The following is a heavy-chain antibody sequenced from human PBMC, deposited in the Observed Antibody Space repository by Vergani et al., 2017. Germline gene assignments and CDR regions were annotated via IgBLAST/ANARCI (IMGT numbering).Heavy chain of an antibody. CDR3: ARVVALGAIAVAGTGFDY. Sequence: QVQLQESGPGLVKPSETLSLTCTVSGGSLSSYYWSWIRQPPGKGLEGIGYIYYSGSTNYNPSLKSRVTISVDTSKNQFSMKLSSVTAADTAVYYCARVVALGAIAVAGTGFDYWGQGTLVTVSS. D-gene: IGHD6-19*01. J-gene: IGHJ4*02. CDR1: GGSLSSYY. CDR2: IYYSGST. V-gene: IGHV4-59*01.